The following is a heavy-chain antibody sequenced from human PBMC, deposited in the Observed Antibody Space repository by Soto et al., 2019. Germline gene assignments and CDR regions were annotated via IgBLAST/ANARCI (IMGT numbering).Heavy chain of an antibody. D-gene: IGHD2-15*01. V-gene: IGHV4-4*07. J-gene: IGHJ4*02. Sequence: PSETLSLTCTVSGGSISSYCWSWIRRPAGKGLEWIGRIYKSGSTNYNPSLKSRVTMSVDTSKNQFSLKLNSVTAADTAVYFCARDYVPGYCSGGSCRVAQVDYWGQGTLVTVSS. CDR2: IYKSGST. CDR1: GGSISSYC. CDR3: ARDYVPGYCSGGSCRVAQVDY.